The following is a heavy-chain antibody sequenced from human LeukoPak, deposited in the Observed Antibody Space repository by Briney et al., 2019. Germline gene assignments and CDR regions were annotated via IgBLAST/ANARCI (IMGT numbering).Heavy chain of an antibody. Sequence: SETLSLTCTVSGGSISSGGYYWSWIRQHPGKGLEWIGYIYYSGSTYYNPSLKSRVTISVDTSKNQFSLKLSSVTAADMAVYYCARGLLYYYDSSGYYSCFDYWGQGTLVTVSS. V-gene: IGHV4-31*03. J-gene: IGHJ4*02. CDR3: ARGLLYYYDSSGYYSCFDY. D-gene: IGHD3-22*01. CDR2: IYYSGST. CDR1: GGSISSGGYY.